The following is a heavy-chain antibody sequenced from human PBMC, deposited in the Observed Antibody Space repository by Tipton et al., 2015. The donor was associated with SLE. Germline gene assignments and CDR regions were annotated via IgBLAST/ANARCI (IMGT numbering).Heavy chain of an antibody. Sequence: TLSLTCTVSGGSISSYYWSWIRQPPGKGLEWIGEINHSGSTNYNPSLKSRVTISVDTSKNQFSLKLSSVTAADTAVYYCARGRGNLLYWGQGTLVTVSS. V-gene: IGHV4-34*01. CDR2: INHSGST. J-gene: IGHJ4*02. CDR3: ARGRGNLLY. CDR1: GGSISSYY. D-gene: IGHD3-10*01.